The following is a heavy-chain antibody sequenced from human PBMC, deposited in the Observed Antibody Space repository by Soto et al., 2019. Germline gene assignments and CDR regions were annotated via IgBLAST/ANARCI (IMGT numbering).Heavy chain of an antibody. J-gene: IGHJ6*02. D-gene: IGHD2-2*01. V-gene: IGHV3-23*01. CDR3: AKKSCSSPSCPYGMDV. Sequence: GGSLRLSCAASGFNFNAYVMNWVRQAPGKGLEWVSIISFNGDSRYYADSVKDRFTISRDNSQNKLYLQMNSLRAEDTAVYYCAKKSCSSPSCPYGMDVWGQGTTVTVSS. CDR2: ISFNGDSR. CDR1: GFNFNAYV.